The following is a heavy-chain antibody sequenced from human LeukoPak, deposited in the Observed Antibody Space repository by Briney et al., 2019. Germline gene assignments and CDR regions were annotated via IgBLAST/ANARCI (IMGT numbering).Heavy chain of an antibody. Sequence: GGSPRLSCAASGFTFSSYGMHWVRQAPGKGLEWVAVISYDGSNKYYADSVKGRFTISRDNSKNTLYLQMNSLRAEDTAVYYCAKVLYGGNPDYWGQGTLVTVSS. CDR2: ISYDGSNK. J-gene: IGHJ4*02. V-gene: IGHV3-30*18. CDR3: AKVLYGGNPDY. D-gene: IGHD4-23*01. CDR1: GFTFSSYG.